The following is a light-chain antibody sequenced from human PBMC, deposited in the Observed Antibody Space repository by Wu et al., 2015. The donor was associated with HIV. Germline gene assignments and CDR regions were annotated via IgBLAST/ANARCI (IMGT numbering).Light chain of an antibody. V-gene: IGKV3-11*01. J-gene: IGKJ5*01. CDR2: NAY. CDR3: QQYGSSPIT. Sequence: EIVLTQSPATLSLSPGERATLSCRASESVRGYLAWYQQKPGQPPRLLIYNAYDRATGIPARFSGSGSGTDFTLTISSLEPDDFAVYYCQQYGSSPITFGQGTRLEIK. CDR1: ESVRGY.